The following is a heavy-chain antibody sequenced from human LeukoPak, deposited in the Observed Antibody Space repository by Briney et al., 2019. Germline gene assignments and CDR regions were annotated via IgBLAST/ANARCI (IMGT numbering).Heavy chain of an antibody. V-gene: IGHV4-34*01. CDR2: INHSGST. D-gene: IGHD3-10*01. J-gene: IGHJ6*03. CDR1: GGSISNYY. Sequence: PSETLSLTCSVSGGSISNYYWSWIRQPPGKGLEWIGEINHSGSTNYNPSLKSRVTISVDTSKNQFSLKLSSVTAADTAVYYCARKVRGVITFYYYYYMDVWGKGTTVTVSS. CDR3: ARKVRGVITFYYYYYMDV.